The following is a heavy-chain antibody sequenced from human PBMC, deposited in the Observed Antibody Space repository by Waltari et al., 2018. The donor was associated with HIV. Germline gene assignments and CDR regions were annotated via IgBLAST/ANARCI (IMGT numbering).Heavy chain of an antibody. CDR1: GFTFSSYW. J-gene: IGHJ6*02. V-gene: IGHV3-7*01. D-gene: IGHD6-13*01. Sequence: EVQLVESGGGLVQPGGSLRLSCAASGFTFSSYWMSWVRQAPGKGLEWVAKRKQDGSEKYYVDSVKGRFTISRDNAKNSLYLQMNSLRAEDTAVYYCARVYSSSWYVYYYYGMDVWGQGTTVTVSS. CDR3: ARVYSSSWYVYYYYGMDV. CDR2: RKQDGSEK.